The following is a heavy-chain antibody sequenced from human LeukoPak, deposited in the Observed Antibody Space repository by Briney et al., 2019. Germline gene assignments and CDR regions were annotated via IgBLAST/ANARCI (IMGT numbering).Heavy chain of an antibody. V-gene: IGHV4-59*08. Sequence: PSETLSLTCTVTGGSISSYYWSWIRQPPGKGLEWIGYIYYSGSINHNPSLKSRVTISVDTPKNQFSLKLRSVTAADTAVYYCARHGRGSTSWYFWFDPWGQGTLVTVSS. CDR1: GGSISSYY. CDR2: IYYSGSI. CDR3: ARHGRGSTSWYFWFDP. D-gene: IGHD6-13*01. J-gene: IGHJ5*02.